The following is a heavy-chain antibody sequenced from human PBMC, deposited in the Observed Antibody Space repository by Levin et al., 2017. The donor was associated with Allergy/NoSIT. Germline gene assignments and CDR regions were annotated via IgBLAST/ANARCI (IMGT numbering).Heavy chain of an antibody. CDR3: AHSSYYYDSSGYSPYYYYYYGMDV. CDR1: GFSLSTSGVG. CDR2: IYWNDDK. J-gene: IGHJ6*02. Sequence: VSGPTLVKPTQTLTLTCTFSGFSLSTSGVGVGWIRQPPGKALEWLALIYWNDDKRYSPSLKSRLTITKDTSKNQVVLTMTNMDPVDTATYYCAHSSYYYDSSGYSPYYYYYYGMDVWGQGTTVTVSS. V-gene: IGHV2-5*01. D-gene: IGHD3-22*01.